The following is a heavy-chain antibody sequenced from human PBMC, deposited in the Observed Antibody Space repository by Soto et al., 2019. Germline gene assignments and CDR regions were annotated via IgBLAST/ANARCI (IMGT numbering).Heavy chain of an antibody. J-gene: IGHJ6*02. CDR1: GGSTSSAAYY. D-gene: IGHD6-13*01. V-gene: IGHV4-31*03. CDR3: ARGIAAAGQTNYGMDV. Sequence: PSETLSLTCTVSGGSTSSAAYYWSWIRQHPGKGLEWIGYISHSGSTYYNPSLKSRVTISVDTSKNQFSLSLTSVTAADTAVYYCARGIAAAGQTNYGMDVWGQGTTVTVSS. CDR2: ISHSGST.